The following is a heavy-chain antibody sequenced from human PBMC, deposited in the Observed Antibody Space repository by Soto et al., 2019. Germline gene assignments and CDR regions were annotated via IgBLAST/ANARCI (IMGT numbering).Heavy chain of an antibody. Sequence: QAQLAESGGTLVTPGGSLRLSCAASGFSFSDDYMNWIRQVPGKGLEWVAYISGSSRTIYYADSVKGRFTISRDNAQKSLFLQMNSLRAEDTAVYFCARTAYYYDSSGYYFDYWGQGSLVTVSS. CDR3: ARTAYYYDSSGYYFDY. CDR1: GFSFSDDY. CDR2: ISGSSRTI. D-gene: IGHD3-22*01. V-gene: IGHV3-11*04. J-gene: IGHJ4*02.